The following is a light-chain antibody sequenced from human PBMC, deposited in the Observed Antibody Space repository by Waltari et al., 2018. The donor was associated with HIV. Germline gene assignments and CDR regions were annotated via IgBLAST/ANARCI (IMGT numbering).Light chain of an antibody. J-gene: IGLJ2*01. Sequence: QSVLTPPPSASGTPGQTATISCSGSRSNIGSNTVNWYQPLPGTAPKLLICNHKVRPSGLPDRFSGSKTGASASLARSSLRSQDEADYYCTTWDDSLDVVVFGGGTEVTVL. CDR3: TTWDDSLDVVV. V-gene: IGLV1-44*01. CDR1: RSNIGSNT. CDR2: NHK.